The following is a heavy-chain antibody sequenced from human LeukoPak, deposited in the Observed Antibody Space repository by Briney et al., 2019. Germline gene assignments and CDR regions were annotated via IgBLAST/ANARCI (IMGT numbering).Heavy chain of an antibody. J-gene: IGHJ3*02. CDR1: GGSISSYY. CDR2: IHYSGST. Sequence: SETLSLTCTVSGGSISSYYWSWIRQPPGKGLEWIGYIHYSGSTNYNPSLKSRVTISVDTSKNQFSLKLSSVTAADTAVYYCARGGYDAFDIWGQGTMVTVSS. CDR3: ARGGYDAFDI. D-gene: IGHD1-26*01. V-gene: IGHV4-59*01.